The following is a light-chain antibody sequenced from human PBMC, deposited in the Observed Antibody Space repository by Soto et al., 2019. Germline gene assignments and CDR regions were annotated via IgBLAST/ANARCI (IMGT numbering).Light chain of an antibody. CDR3: MQALQTPPYT. Sequence: DVVMTQSPLSLPVTPGEPASISCRSSQSLLHSNGYNYLDWYLQKPGQSPQLLIYLGSNRASGVPDRFSGSGSGTDFTLKISRVEAEDVGVYYCMQALQTPPYTFSPWTKLEIK. V-gene: IGKV2-28*01. CDR1: QSLLHSNGYNY. CDR2: LGS. J-gene: IGKJ2*01.